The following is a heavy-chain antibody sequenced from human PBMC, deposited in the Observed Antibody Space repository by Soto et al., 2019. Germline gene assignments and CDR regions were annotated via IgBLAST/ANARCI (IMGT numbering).Heavy chain of an antibody. J-gene: IGHJ4*02. Sequence: GGSLRLSCAASGFTFSSYSMNWVRQAPGKGLEWVSSISSSGSYIYYADSVKGRFTISRDNAKNSLYLQMNSLRAEDTAVYYCARVVDTAMTAAGFDYWGQGTLVTVSS. D-gene: IGHD5-18*01. V-gene: IGHV3-21*01. CDR3: ARVVDTAMTAAGFDY. CDR1: GFTFSSYS. CDR2: ISSSGSYI.